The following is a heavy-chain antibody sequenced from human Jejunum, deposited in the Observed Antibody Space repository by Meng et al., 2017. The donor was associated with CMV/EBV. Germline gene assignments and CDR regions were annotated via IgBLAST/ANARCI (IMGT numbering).Heavy chain of an antibody. J-gene: IGHJ4*02. CDR1: GFTFSGDG. D-gene: IGHD2-15*01. CDR2: INSDGSTT. CDR3: VTNLYCSGGACRNY. Sequence: GFTFSGDGVHWVREAPGKGLMLVSRINSDGSTTNYADSVKGRFTISRDNANNPLYLLLNSLRAEDTAVYYCVTNLYCSGGACRNYWGQGTLVTVSS. V-gene: IGHV3-74*01.